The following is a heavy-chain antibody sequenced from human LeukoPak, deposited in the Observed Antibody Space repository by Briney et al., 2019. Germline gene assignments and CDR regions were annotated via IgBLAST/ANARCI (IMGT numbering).Heavy chain of an antibody. V-gene: IGHV4-59*01. Sequence: SETLSLTCTVSGASINSYYWSWIRQPPGKGLEWIGYIYYSGSTNYNPPLKSRVTISVDTSKNQFSLKLSSVTAADTAVYYCARWVKYSSGWYGLDYWGQGTLVTVSS. CDR3: ARWVKYSSGWYGLDY. CDR2: IYYSGST. J-gene: IGHJ4*02. CDR1: GASINSYY. D-gene: IGHD6-19*01.